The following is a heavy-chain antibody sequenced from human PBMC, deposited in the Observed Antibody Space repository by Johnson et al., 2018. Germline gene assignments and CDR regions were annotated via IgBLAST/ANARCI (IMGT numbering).Heavy chain of an antibody. Sequence: VQLVQSGGGLVQXGGSLRLXCAASGFTVSSNYMSWVRQAPGKGLEWVSVIYSGGSTYYADSVKGRFTISRDNSKNTLYLQMNSLRAEDTAVYYCARTLLQVGTMYWYFDLWGRGTLVTVSS. CDR3: ARTLLQVGTMYWYFDL. D-gene: IGHD2-21*02. CDR2: IYSGGST. CDR1: GFTVSSNY. V-gene: IGHV3-66*02. J-gene: IGHJ2*01.